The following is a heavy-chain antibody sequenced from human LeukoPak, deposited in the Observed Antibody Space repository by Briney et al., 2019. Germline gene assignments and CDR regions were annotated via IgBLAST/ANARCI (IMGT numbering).Heavy chain of an antibody. J-gene: IGHJ4*02. CDR1: GYNLIALS. Sequence: ASVKVSCKVSGYNLIALSIHWVRPAPGKGLAWMGGFDPEDGETIYAHKFQGRFTMTEDTSTDTAYMELSSLTSEYTAVYYCACGFAYQYFDSWGQGTLVTVSS. D-gene: IGHD2-2*01. CDR3: ACGFAYQYFDS. V-gene: IGHV1-24*01. CDR2: FDPEDGET.